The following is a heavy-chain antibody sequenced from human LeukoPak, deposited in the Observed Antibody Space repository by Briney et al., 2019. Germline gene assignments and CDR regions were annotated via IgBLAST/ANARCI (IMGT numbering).Heavy chain of an antibody. Sequence: ASVKVSCKASGYTFTSYYMHWVRQAPGQGLEWMGIINPSGGSTSYAQKFQGRVTMTRDTSTSTVYMELSSLRSEDTAVYYCARERTMVRGANYYYYYYMDVWGKGTTVTISS. CDR2: INPSGGST. CDR3: ARERTMVRGANYYYYYYMDV. V-gene: IGHV1-46*01. CDR1: GYTFTSYY. J-gene: IGHJ6*03. D-gene: IGHD3-10*01.